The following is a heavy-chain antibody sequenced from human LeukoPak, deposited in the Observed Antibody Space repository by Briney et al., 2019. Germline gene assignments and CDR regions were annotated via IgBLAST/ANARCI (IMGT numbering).Heavy chain of an antibody. CDR3: ARGMRQIVVVPAAIDL. J-gene: IGHJ4*02. D-gene: IGHD2-2*01. CDR1: GFTFSSYA. CDR2: IKQDGSEK. V-gene: IGHV3-7*01. Sequence: GGSLRRPCAASGFTFSSYAMSWVRQAPGKGLKWVANIKQDGSEKYYVDSVKGRFTISRDNAKNSLYLQMNSLRAEDTAVYYCARGMRQIVVVPAAIDLWGQGTLVTVSS.